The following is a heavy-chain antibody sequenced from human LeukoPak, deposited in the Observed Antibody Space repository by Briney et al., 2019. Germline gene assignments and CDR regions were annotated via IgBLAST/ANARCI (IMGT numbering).Heavy chain of an antibody. CDR3: AKDGIVGATNYYYGMDV. Sequence: PGRSLRLSCAASGFTFSSYAMHWVRQAPGKGLEWVAVISYDGSNKYYADSVKGRFTISRDNSKNTLYLQMNSLRAEDTAVYYCAKDGIVGATNYYYGMDVWGQGTTVTVSS. V-gene: IGHV3-30*04. D-gene: IGHD1-26*01. CDR2: ISYDGSNK. CDR1: GFTFSSYA. J-gene: IGHJ6*02.